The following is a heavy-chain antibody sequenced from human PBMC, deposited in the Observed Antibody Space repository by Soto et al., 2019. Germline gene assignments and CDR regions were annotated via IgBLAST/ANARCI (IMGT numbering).Heavy chain of an antibody. D-gene: IGHD4-4*01. Sequence: KQSQTLSLTCAISGDSVSSNSAAWNWIRQSPSRGLEWLGRTYYRSIWIYEYAESVKTRMTINPDSSENQFSLHLSSVTPEDTAVYFCARGRTTVGLDPWDQGTLVTVSS. CDR3: ARGRTTVGLDP. CDR2: TYYRSIWIY. V-gene: IGHV6-1*01. CDR1: GDSVSSNSAA. J-gene: IGHJ5*02.